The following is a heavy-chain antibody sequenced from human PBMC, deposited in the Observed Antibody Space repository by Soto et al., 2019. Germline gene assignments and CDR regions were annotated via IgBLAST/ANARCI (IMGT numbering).Heavy chain of an antibody. D-gene: IGHD5-18*01. Sequence: PSETLSLTCTVSCGSISSYYWSWIRQPPGKGPEWIGYIYYSGSTNYNPSLKSRVTISVDTSKNQFSLKLSSVTAADTDVYYCARGGGIQLWSYYSDYRGQGTLVTVSS. CDR1: CGSISSYY. J-gene: IGHJ4*02. V-gene: IGHV4-59*01. CDR3: ARGGGIQLWSYYSDY. CDR2: IYYSGST.